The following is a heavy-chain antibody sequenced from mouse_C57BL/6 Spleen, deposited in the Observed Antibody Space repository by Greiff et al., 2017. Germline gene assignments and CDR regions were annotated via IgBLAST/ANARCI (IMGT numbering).Heavy chain of an antibody. D-gene: IGHD2-2*01. J-gene: IGHJ1*03. CDR3: ARELLWLPHWYFDV. Sequence: QVQLQQPGTELVKPGASVKLSCKASGYTFTSYWMHWVKQRPGQGLEWIGNINPSNGGTNYNEKFKSKATLTVDKSSSTAYMQLSSLTSEDSAVYYCARELLWLPHWYFDVWGTGTTVTVSS. V-gene: IGHV1-53*01. CDR2: INPSNGGT. CDR1: GYTFTSYW.